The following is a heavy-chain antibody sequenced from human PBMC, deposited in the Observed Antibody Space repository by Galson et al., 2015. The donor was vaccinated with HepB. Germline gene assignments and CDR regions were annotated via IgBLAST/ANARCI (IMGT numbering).Heavy chain of an antibody. D-gene: IGHD6-19*01. J-gene: IGHJ4*02. CDR3: ARRGQWLGHYYFDY. V-gene: IGHV4-39*01. Sequence: LSLTCTVSGGSISSGSYYWGWIRQPPGKGLEWIGSIYYSGSTHYNPSLKSRVTISVDTSKNQFSLKLSSVTAADTAVYYCARRGQWLGHYYFDYWGQGTLVTVSS. CDR1: GGSISSGSYY. CDR2: IYYSGST.